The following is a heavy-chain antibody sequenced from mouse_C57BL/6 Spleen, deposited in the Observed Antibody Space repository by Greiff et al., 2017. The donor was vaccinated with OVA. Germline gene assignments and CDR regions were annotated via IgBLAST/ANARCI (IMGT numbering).Heavy chain of an antibody. D-gene: IGHD1-1*01. CDR2: IDPETGGT. CDR3: TRITTDYFDY. Sequence: VQLKQSGAELVRPGASVTLSCKASGYTFTDYEMHWVKQTPVHGLEWIGAIDPETGGTAYNQKFKGKAILTADKSSSTAYMELRSLTSEDSAVYYCTRITTDYFDYWGQGTTLTVSS. CDR1: GYTFTDYE. V-gene: IGHV1-15*01. J-gene: IGHJ2*01.